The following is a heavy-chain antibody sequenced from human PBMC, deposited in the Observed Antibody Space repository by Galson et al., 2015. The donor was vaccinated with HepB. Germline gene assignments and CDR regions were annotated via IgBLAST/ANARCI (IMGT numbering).Heavy chain of an antibody. CDR3: AKDRGGGRDAFDI. Sequence: SLRLSCAASGFTFDDYAMHWVRQAPGKGLEWVSGISWNSGSIGYADSVKGRFTISRDNAKNSLYLQMNSLRAEDTALYYCAKDRGGGRDAFDIWGQGTMVTVSS. J-gene: IGHJ3*02. D-gene: IGHD3-16*01. CDR1: GFTFDDYA. CDR2: ISWNSGSI. V-gene: IGHV3-9*01.